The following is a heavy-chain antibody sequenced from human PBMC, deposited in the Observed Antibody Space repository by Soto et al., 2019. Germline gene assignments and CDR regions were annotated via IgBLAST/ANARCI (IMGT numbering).Heavy chain of an antibody. CDR1: GFTFSSYS. D-gene: IGHD6-19*01. J-gene: IGHJ6*02. CDR3: ARDGSSGWSKSYYYYGMDV. V-gene: IGHV3-21*01. CDR2: ISSSSSYI. Sequence: EVQLVESGGGLVKPGGSLRLSCAASGFTFSSYSMNWVRQAPGKGLEWVSSISSSSSYIYYADSVKGRFTISRDNAKNSLYLQMNSLRAKDTAVYYCARDGSSGWSKSYYYYGMDVWGQGSTVTVSS.